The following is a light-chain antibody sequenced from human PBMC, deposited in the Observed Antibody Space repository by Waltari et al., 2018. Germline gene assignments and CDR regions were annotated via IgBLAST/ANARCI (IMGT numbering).Light chain of an antibody. Sequence: EIVLTQSPGTLSLSPGERATLSCRASQSVSSNYLGWYQQKPGQAPRLLIHGASSRATGIPDRFSGSGSGADFTLTISRLEPEDFAIYYCLQYHIWPRTFGQGTKLEIK. V-gene: IGKV3-20*01. CDR1: QSVSSNY. CDR3: LQYHIWPRT. CDR2: GAS. J-gene: IGKJ2*01.